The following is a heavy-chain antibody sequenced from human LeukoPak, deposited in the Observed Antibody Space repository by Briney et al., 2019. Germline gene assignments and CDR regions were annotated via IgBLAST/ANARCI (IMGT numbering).Heavy chain of an antibody. CDR2: INQDGGEK. CDR3: ARWGYGAVIYHGLDV. J-gene: IGHJ6*02. CDR1: GFTFSSYS. D-gene: IGHD3-10*01. V-gene: IGHV3-7*01. Sequence: GGSLRLSCAASGFTFSSYSMNWVRQAPGKGLEWVANINQDGGEKYYVDSVKGRFTISRDNAKNSLYLQMNSLRAEDTAKYYCARWGYGAVIYHGLDVWGQGATVTVSS.